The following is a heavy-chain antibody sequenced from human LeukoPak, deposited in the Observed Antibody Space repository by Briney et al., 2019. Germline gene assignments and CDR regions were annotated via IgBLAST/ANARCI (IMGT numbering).Heavy chain of an antibody. CDR1: GFTFSSYS. Sequence: GGSLRLSCAASGFTFSSYSMNWVRQAPGKGLEWVSSISSSSSYIYYADSVKGRFTISRDNAKNSLYLQMNSLRAEDTAVYYCAKDQGAFVDTRFGHDYWGQGTLVTVSS. J-gene: IGHJ4*02. CDR2: ISSSSSYI. D-gene: IGHD3-10*01. V-gene: IGHV3-21*01. CDR3: AKDQGAFVDTRFGHDY.